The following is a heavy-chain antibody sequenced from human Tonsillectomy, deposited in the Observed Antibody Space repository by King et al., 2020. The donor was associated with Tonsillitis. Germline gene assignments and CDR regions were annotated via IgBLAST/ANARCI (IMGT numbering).Heavy chain of an antibody. V-gene: IGHV3-9*01. CDR1: GFTFDDYA. D-gene: IGHD6-19*01. CDR2: ISWNSGSI. J-gene: IGHJ6*02. CDR3: AKDSSGWHYYYGMDV. Sequence: VQLVESGGGLVQPGRSLRISCAASGFTFDDYAMHWVRQAPGKGLEWVSGISWNSGSIGYADSVKGRFTISRDNAKNSLYLQMNSLRAEDTALYYCAKDSSGWHYYYGMDVWGQGTTVTVSS.